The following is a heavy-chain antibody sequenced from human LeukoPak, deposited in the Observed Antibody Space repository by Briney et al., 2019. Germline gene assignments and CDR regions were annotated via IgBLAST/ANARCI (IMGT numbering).Heavy chain of an antibody. V-gene: IGHV1-2*02. CDR2: INPNSGGT. Sequence: AASVKVSCKASGYTFTGYYMHWMRQAPGQGLEWMGWINPNSGGTNYAQKFQGRVTMTRDTSISTAYMELSRLRSDDTAVYYCAREPTYYDILTGYRGYGMDVWGQGTTVTVSS. CDR3: AREPTYYDILTGYRGYGMDV. D-gene: IGHD3-9*01. J-gene: IGHJ6*02. CDR1: GYTFTGYY.